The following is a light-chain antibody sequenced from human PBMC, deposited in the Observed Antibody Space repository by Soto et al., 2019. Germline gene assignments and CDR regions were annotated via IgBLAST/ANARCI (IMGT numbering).Light chain of an antibody. J-gene: IGKJ5*01. CDR3: QQYNNWPPT. Sequence: EIVMTQSPATLSVSPGERATLSCRASQSVSGNLAWYQQKPGQAPRLLIYGASTRATGIPARFSGSGSGTDFTLTISSLQSEDLAFYYCQQYNNWPPTFGQGTRLEIK. V-gene: IGKV3-15*01. CDR2: GAS. CDR1: QSVSGN.